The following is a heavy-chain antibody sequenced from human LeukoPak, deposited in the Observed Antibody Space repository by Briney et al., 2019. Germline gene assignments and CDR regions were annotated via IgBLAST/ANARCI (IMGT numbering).Heavy chain of an antibody. Sequence: SETLSLTCTVSGGSISSYYWSWIRQPPGKGLEWIGYIYYSGSTNYDPSLKSRVTISVDTSKNQFSLKLSSVTAADTAVYYCAREHYSSRVFDYWGQGTLVTVSS. D-gene: IGHD6-13*01. J-gene: IGHJ4*02. V-gene: IGHV4-59*01. CDR1: GGSISSYY. CDR3: AREHYSSRVFDY. CDR2: IYYSGST.